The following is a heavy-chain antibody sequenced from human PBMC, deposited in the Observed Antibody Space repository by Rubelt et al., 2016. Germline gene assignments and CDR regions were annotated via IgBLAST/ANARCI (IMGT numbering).Heavy chain of an antibody. D-gene: IGHD3-16*01. CDR2: IWHDGSNK. V-gene: IGHV3-33*01. J-gene: IGHJ6*02. CDR3: ARMGPLGPSYYYYGMDV. Sequence: VATIWHDGSNKYLADSVKGRFTISRDNSKNTLDLQMNSLRDEDTAVYYCARMGPLGPSYYYYGMDVWGQGTTVTVSS.